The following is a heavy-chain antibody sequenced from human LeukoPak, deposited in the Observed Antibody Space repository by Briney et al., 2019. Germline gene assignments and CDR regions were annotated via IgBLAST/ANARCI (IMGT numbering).Heavy chain of an antibody. CDR1: GGSVSAYY. V-gene: IGHV4-59*02. CDR3: ASRKLGNDY. D-gene: IGHD7-27*01. J-gene: IGHJ4*02. Sequence: AQSQSLTWTVSGGSVSAYYWSWIRQSPGKGLECIGYIYYTGTSYSPSLKCRVTISADTSKNQFSLNLSSVTAADTAVYYCASRKLGNDYWGQGTLVTVSS. CDR2: IYYTGT.